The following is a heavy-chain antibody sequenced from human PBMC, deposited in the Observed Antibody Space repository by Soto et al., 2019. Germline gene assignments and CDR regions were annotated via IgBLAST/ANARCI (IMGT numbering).Heavy chain of an antibody. CDR3: ARDPVPSVINRLLGMDV. CDR2: IDYSGST. CDR1: GGSISRGGYY. Sequence: SETLSLSCTVSGGSISRGGYYWTWIRQHPGKGLEWIGYIDYSGSTYYNPSLKSRVTISVDTSKNQFSLKLSSVTAADTAVYYCARDPVPSVINRLLGMDVRGPGPNVPLSS. D-gene: IGHD2-2*01. V-gene: IGHV4-31*03. J-gene: IGHJ6*02.